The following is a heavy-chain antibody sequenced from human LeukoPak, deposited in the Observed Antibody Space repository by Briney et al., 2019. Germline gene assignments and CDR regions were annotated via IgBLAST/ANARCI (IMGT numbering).Heavy chain of an antibody. J-gene: IGHJ6*02. V-gene: IGHV3-23*01. D-gene: IGHD6-13*01. CDR3: ARDLRGLAAAKSSTYYYYYYGMDV. CDR2: ISGSGGST. Sequence: PGGSLRLSCAASGFTFSSYAMSWVRQAPGKGLEWVSAISGSGGSTYYADSVKGRFTISRDNSKNTLYLQMNSLRAEDTAVYYCARDLRGLAAAKSSTYYYYYYGMDVWGQGTTVTVSS. CDR1: GFTFSSYA.